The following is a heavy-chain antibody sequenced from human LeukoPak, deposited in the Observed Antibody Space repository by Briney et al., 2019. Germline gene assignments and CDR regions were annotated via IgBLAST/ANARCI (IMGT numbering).Heavy chain of an antibody. J-gene: IGHJ5*02. CDR2: IYYSGIA. CDR1: SGSISSTSYY. Sequence: SETLSLTCTVSSGSISSTSYYWGWIRQPPGKGLEWIGSIYYSGIAYYNPSLKSRLTISVDTSKNQFSLVLNSVTAPDTAVYYCARHGPAWDWFDPWGQGTLVTVSS. V-gene: IGHV4-39*01. CDR3: ARHGPAWDWFDP.